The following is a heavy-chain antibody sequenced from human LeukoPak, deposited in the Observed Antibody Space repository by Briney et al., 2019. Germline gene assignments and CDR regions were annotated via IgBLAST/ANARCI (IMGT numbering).Heavy chain of an antibody. CDR1: GFTVSTNY. Sequence: GGSLRLSCAASGFTVSTNYMSWVRQAPGKGLEWVSVIYSGGTTYYADSVKGRFTISRDNSKNTLYLQMNSLRAEDTAVYYCARDGYSSGWYDYWGQGTPVTVSS. D-gene: IGHD6-19*01. J-gene: IGHJ4*02. CDR2: IYSGGTT. V-gene: IGHV3-53*01. CDR3: ARDGYSSGWYDY.